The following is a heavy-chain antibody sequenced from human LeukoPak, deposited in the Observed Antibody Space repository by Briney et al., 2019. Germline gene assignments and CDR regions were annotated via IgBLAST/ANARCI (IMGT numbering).Heavy chain of an antibody. CDR2: ISSTSRTI. CDR1: GFTFSSYS. CDR3: ARDICISTSCSYGMDV. J-gene: IGHJ6*02. D-gene: IGHD2-2*01. Sequence: GGSLRLSCAASGFTFSSYSMNWVRQAPGKGLEWVSYISSTSRTIYYADSVKGRFTISRDNAKNSLYLQMNSLRDEDTAVYYCARDICISTSCSYGMDVWGQGTSVTVSS. V-gene: IGHV3-48*02.